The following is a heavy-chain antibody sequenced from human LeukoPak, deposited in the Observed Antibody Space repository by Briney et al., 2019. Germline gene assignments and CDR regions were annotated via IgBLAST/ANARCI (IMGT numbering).Heavy chain of an antibody. CDR2: ISRSGSTK. J-gene: IGHJ6*03. V-gene: IGHV3-11*01. Sequence: GGSLRLSCAASGFTFSDYNMRWIRQAPGKGLEWVSSISRSGSTKYYADSVKGRFTISRDNAKNSLFLQMNSLRAEDTAVYYCARVLRYCSGGNCYSGGLGYMDVWGRGTTVTISS. CDR3: ARVLRYCSGGNCYSGGLGYMDV. CDR1: GFTFSDYN. D-gene: IGHD2-15*01.